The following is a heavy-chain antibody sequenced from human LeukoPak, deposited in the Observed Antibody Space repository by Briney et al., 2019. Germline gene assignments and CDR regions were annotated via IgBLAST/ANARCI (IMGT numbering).Heavy chain of an antibody. Sequence: GGSLRLSCAASGLTASHNVNNAMSWVRHAPGKGLEWVSGITTSGSTYYADSVKGRFTISRENSNNTLYLHMDSLRADDTAVYYCAKAPVWNYYYGLDVWGQGTTVTVSS. CDR2: ITTSGST. D-gene: IGHD2-21*01. CDR3: AKAPVWNYYYGLDV. CDR1: GLTASHNVNNA. V-gene: IGHV3-23*01. J-gene: IGHJ6*02.